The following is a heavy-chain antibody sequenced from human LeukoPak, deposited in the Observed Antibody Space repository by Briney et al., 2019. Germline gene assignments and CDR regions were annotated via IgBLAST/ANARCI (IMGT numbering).Heavy chain of an antibody. V-gene: IGHV4-39*01. J-gene: IGHJ3*02. CDR1: GGSISSSSYY. D-gene: IGHD3-22*01. CDR2: IYYSGST. CDR3: ARVRYYDGAFDI. Sequence: SETLSLTCTVSGGSISSSSYYWGWIRQPPGKGLEWIGSIYYSGSTYYNPSLKSRVTISVDTSKNQFSLKLSSVTAADTAVYYCARVRYYDGAFDIWGQGTMVTVSS.